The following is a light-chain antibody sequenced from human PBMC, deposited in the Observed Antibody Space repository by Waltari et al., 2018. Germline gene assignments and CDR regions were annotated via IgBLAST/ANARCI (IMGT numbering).Light chain of an antibody. CDR1: RYDVGSHYL. V-gene: IGLV2-23*02. CDR2: EVN. Sequence: QSALTQAASVSGSPGQSITLPCTGIRYDVGSHYLVSWYQQHPGKAPKLMIYEVNKRPSGVSDRFSGSKSGDTASLTISGLQAEDEADYYCCAYAGTFTWVFGGGTKLTVL. CDR3: CAYAGTFTWV. J-gene: IGLJ3*02.